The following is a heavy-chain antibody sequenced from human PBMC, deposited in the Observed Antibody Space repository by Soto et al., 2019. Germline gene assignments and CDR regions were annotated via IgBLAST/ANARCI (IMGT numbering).Heavy chain of an antibody. V-gene: IGHV1-58*01. CDR3: ARGGYCSGGSCSTNPDFDY. CDR2: IVVDSGNT. J-gene: IGHJ4*02. CDR1: GFTFTSSA. Sequence: SVKVSCKASGFTFTSSAVQWVRQARGQRLEWIGWIVVDSGNTNYAQKFQDRVTMTRNTSTSTAYMELSSLRSEDTAVYYCARGGYCSGGSCSTNPDFDYWGQGTLVTVSS. D-gene: IGHD2-15*01.